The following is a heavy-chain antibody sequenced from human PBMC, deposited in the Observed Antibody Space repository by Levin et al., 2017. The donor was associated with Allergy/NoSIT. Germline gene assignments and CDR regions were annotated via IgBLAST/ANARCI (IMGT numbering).Heavy chain of an antibody. D-gene: IGHD2-8*01. CDR1: GFTFSKYD. J-gene: IGHJ3*02. CDR2: IGTAADT. V-gene: IGHV3-13*04. Sequence: GGSLRLSCAASGFTFSKYDMHWVRQATGKGLEWVSGIGTAADTYYPGSVEGRFTISRENAKNSLYLQMNSLRAGDSAIYYCARGTNNGKTKGAFDIWGQGTMVTVSS. CDR3: ARGTNNGKTKGAFDI.